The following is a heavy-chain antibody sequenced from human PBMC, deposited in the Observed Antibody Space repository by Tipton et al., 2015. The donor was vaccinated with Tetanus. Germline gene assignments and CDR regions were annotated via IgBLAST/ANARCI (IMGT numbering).Heavy chain of an antibody. CDR3: ARDQARGARGWNYFDY. Sequence: TLSLTCTVSGGSISSGGYYWTWIRQHPGKGPEWIGDIYYSGSTYYNPSLKSRVSISVDTSNNQFSVNLNSVTAADTAVYYCARDQARGARGWNYFDYWGQGALVTVSS. J-gene: IGHJ4*02. CDR2: IYYSGST. CDR1: GGSISSGGYY. D-gene: IGHD1-26*01. V-gene: IGHV4-31*03.